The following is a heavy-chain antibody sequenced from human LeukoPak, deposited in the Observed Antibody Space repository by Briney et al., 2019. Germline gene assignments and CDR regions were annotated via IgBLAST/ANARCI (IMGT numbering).Heavy chain of an antibody. CDR2: ISSSSSYI. CDR1: GFTFSSYN. J-gene: IGHJ4*02. CDR3: ARDGYSSSGDY. D-gene: IGHD6-13*01. V-gene: IGHV3-21*01. Sequence: GGSLRLSCAASGFTFSSYNMNWVRQAPGKGLEWVSSISSSSSYIYYADSVRGRFTISRDNAKNSLYLQMSSLRAEDTAVYYCARDGYSSSGDYWGQGTLVTVSS.